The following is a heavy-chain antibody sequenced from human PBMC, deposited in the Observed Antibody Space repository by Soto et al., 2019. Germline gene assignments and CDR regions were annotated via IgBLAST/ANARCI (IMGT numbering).Heavy chain of an antibody. D-gene: IGHD3-10*01. CDR1: GYSFTSYW. CDR3: AGGGVRGVIARTRDYYGMDV. V-gene: IGHV5-51*01. Sequence: EVQLVQSGAEVKKPGESLKISCKGSGYSFTSYWIGWVRQMPGKGLAWRGIIYPGDSDTRYSPSCKGQVTISADKSISTASLQRSSLKAADTAMYYCAGGGVRGVIARTRDYYGMDVWGQGTTVTVSS. J-gene: IGHJ6*02. CDR2: IYPGDSDT.